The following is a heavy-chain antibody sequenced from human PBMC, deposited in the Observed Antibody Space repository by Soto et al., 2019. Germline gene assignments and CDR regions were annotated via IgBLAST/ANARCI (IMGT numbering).Heavy chain of an antibody. J-gene: IGHJ2*01. CDR1: GFTFDDYA. CDR3: AKGYCSGGSCYGLRWYFDL. CDR2: ISWNSGSI. D-gene: IGHD2-15*01. Sequence: EVQLVESGGGLVQPGRSLRLSCAASGFTFDDYAMHWVRQAPGKGLEWVSGISWNSGSIGYADSVKGRFTISRDNAKNSLHLQMNSRRAEDTALYYCAKGYCSGGSCYGLRWYFDLWGRGTLVTVSS. V-gene: IGHV3-9*01.